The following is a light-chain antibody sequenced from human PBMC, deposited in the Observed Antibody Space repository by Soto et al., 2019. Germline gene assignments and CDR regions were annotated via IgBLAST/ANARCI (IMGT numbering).Light chain of an antibody. J-gene: IGLJ1*01. CDR2: DVS. CDR3: SSYTSSSTYV. V-gene: IGLV2-14*01. CDR1: SSDVGGYDY. Sequence: QSALAQPASVSGSPGQSIAISCTGPSSDVGGYDYVSWYQQQSGKAPKLMIYDVSNRPSGVSNRFSGSKSGNTASLTISGLQAEDEAEYYCSSYTSSSTYVFGSGTKVTVL.